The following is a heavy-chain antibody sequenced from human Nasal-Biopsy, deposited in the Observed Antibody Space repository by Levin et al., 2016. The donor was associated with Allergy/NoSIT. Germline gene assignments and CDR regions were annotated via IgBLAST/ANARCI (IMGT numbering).Heavy chain of an antibody. CDR2: ISTDGVDK. J-gene: IGHJ4*02. CDR3: ARACTTSYCFLIDY. D-gene: IGHD2/OR15-2a*01. CDR1: RFTFSSHA. Sequence: GESLKISCAASRFTFSSHAMHWVRQTPGKGLEWVAIISTDGVDKGYADSVRGRFAVSRDNSKNTMYLEMNSLRPEDTATYYCARACTTSYCFLIDYWGQGALVTVS. V-gene: IGHV3-30*09.